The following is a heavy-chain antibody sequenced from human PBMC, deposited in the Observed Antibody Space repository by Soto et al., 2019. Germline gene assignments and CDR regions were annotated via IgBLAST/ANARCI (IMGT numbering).Heavy chain of an antibody. CDR1: GGSMNYYY. J-gene: IGHJ3*02. V-gene: IGHV4-59*01. CDR2: IYHSGTA. Sequence: QVQLRESGPGLVKPSETLSLTCTVSGGSMNYYYWSWIRQPPGKGLEWIGYIYHSGTADYNPSLKSRVTHSVDTSNSQYSLRMSSVTTADPAVYYCARDRAIIIAPPKEYVFEIWGQGTIVTVSS. D-gene: IGHD6-6*01. CDR3: ARDRAIIIAPPKEYVFEI.